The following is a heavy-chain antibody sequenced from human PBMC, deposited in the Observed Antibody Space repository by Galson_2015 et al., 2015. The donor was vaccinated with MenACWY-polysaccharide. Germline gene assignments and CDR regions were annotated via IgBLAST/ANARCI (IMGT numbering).Heavy chain of an antibody. CDR2: IKKDGSEK. D-gene: IGHD6-13*01. Sequence: SLRLSCAASGLTFSNWWMTWVRQAPGKGLEWVASIKKDGSEKYYVDSVKGRFTISRDNAKDSLYLQMNSLRAEDTAVYFCARGRSSSWHYFEHWGRGTLVIVSS. CDR3: ARGRSSSWHYFEH. V-gene: IGHV3-7*01. J-gene: IGHJ4*02. CDR1: GLTFSNWW.